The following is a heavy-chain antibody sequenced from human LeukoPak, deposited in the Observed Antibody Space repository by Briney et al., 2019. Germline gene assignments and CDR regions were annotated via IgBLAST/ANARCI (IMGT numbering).Heavy chain of an antibody. V-gene: IGHV3-33*01. J-gene: IGHJ4*02. Sequence: PGRSLRLSCAASGFTFSSYGMHWVRQAPGKGLEWVAVIWYDGSNKYYADSVKGRFTISRDNSKNTLYLQMNSLRAEDTAVYYCARAHNYYDSSGYYLLDYWGQGTQVTVSS. CDR3: ARAHNYYDSSGYYLLDY. CDR2: IWYDGSNK. CDR1: GFTFSSYG. D-gene: IGHD3-22*01.